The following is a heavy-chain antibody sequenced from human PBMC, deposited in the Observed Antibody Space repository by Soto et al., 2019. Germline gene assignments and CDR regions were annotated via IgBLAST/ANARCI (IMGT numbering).Heavy chain of an antibody. V-gene: IGHV1-46*01. J-gene: IGHJ4*02. Sequence: QVQLVQSGAEVPEAGASVKVSCRTSGYTFTNYYIYWVRQAPGQGLEWMGRLNPSGGSAVYAQSFRGRVTLTRDTSTSTVHMELSSLRSEDTAVYYCARLLVPYCGGDCFSGFDYWGQGTLVTVSS. CDR1: GYTFTNYY. CDR3: ARLLVPYCGGDCFSGFDY. CDR2: LNPSGGSA. D-gene: IGHD2-21*02.